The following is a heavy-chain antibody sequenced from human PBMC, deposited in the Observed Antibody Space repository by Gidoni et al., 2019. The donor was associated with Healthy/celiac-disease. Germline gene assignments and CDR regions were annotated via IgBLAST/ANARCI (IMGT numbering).Heavy chain of an antibody. Sequence: QVQLVESGGGVVQPGRSLRLSCAASGFTFSSYGMHWVRQATGKGLEWVAVISYDGSNKYYADSVKGRFTISRDNSKNTLYLQMNSLRAEDTAVYYCAKGQLLWFGELSSWYFDLWGRGTLVTVSS. V-gene: IGHV3-30*18. CDR2: ISYDGSNK. D-gene: IGHD3-10*01. CDR3: AKGQLLWFGELSSWYFDL. CDR1: GFTFSSYG. J-gene: IGHJ2*01.